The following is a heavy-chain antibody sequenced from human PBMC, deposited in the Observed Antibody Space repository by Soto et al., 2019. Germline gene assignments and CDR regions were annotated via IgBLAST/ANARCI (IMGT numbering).Heavy chain of an antibody. D-gene: IGHD1-26*01. Sequence: QVQLVESGGGVVQPGRSLRLSCAASGFTFSRYPMYWVRQAPGKGLEWVAVITYDGNNKYYADSVKGRFTISRDNAKNTLSLQMNSLRPEDTAVYYCAKGVGRYYFDYWGQGTLVTVSS. CDR2: ITYDGNNK. CDR1: GFTFSRYP. J-gene: IGHJ4*02. V-gene: IGHV3-30-3*01. CDR3: AKGVGRYYFDY.